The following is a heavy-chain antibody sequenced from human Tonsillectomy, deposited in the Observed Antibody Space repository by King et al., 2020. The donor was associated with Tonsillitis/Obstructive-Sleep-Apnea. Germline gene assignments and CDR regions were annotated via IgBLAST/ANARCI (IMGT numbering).Heavy chain of an antibody. Sequence: VQLVESGGGLVKPGGSLRLSCAASGFTFRRYSMNWVRQAPGKGLEWVSSISTSSSYIYYADSLKGRFTISTDNARNSLYLQMNSLRAEDTAVYYCARDVSNYYDRSGYYPFFDYWGQGTLVTVSS. CDR1: GFTFRRYS. V-gene: IGHV3-21*01. CDR3: ARDVSNYYDRSGYYPFFDY. J-gene: IGHJ4*02. D-gene: IGHD3-22*01. CDR2: ISTSSSYI.